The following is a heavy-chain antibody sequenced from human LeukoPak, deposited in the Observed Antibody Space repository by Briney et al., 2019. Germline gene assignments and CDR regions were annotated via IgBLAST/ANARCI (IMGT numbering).Heavy chain of an antibody. CDR1: GYTFTSYD. CDR2: MNPNSGNT. D-gene: IGHD3-10*01. Sequence: ASVKVSCKASGYTFTSYDINWVRQAAGQGLEWMGWMNPNSGNTGYAQKFQGRVTMTRDTSISTAYMELSRLRSDDTAVYYCARDSGERGSGSYLIAYWGQGTLVTVSS. J-gene: IGHJ4*02. CDR3: ARDSGERGSGSYLIAY. V-gene: IGHV1-8*01.